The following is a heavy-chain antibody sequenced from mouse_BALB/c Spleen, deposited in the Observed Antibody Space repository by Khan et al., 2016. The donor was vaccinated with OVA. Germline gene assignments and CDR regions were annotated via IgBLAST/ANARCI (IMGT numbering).Heavy chain of an antibody. CDR1: GYSITSGYG. CDR2: ISYSGST. CDR3: ARTARIKY. Sequence: LVESGPGLVKPSQSLSLTCTVTGYSITSGYGWNWIRQFPGNKLEWMGYISYSGSTNYNPSLKSRISITRDTSKNQFFLQLNSLTTEDTATYYCARTARIKYWGQGTTLTVSS. D-gene: IGHD1-2*01. J-gene: IGHJ2*01. V-gene: IGHV3-2*02.